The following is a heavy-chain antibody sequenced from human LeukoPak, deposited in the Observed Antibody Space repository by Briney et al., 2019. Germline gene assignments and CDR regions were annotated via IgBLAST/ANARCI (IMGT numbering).Heavy chain of an antibody. CDR2: IYYRGST. CDR1: GGSISSSSYY. Sequence: SETLSLTCTVSGGSISSSSYYWGWIRQPPGKGLEWIGYIYYRGSTSYNPSLKSRVTISVDTSKNQFSLRLNSVTAADTAVYYCARDIISEYSKSHSHFDPWGQGTLVTVSS. CDR3: ARDIISEYSKSHSHFDP. D-gene: IGHD5-18*01. J-gene: IGHJ5*02. V-gene: IGHV4-61*01.